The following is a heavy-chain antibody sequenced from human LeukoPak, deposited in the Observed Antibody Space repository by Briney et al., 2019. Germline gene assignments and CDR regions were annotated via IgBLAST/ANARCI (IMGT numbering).Heavy chain of an antibody. Sequence: ASVKVSCKASGYTFNRYYMHWVRQAPGQGLEWMGIINPSGGTSYAQKLQGRITMTRDTSTVCMELSSLRSEDTAFYYCAREGVAGTGLDYWGQGTLVTVSS. V-gene: IGHV1-46*02. D-gene: IGHD6-13*01. CDR3: AREGVAGTGLDY. J-gene: IGHJ4*02. CDR1: GYTFNRYY. CDR2: INPSGGT.